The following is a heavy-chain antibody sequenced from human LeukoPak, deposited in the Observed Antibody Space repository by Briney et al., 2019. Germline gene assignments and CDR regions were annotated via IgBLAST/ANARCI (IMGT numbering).Heavy chain of an antibody. Sequence: PSETLSLTCTVSGVSVSSGSYYWSWIRQPPGKGLEWIGHMYYSGSTNSNPSLKSRVTISVDTSKNQFSLKLNSVTAADTAVYYCARGIGQWLAFDYWGQGTPVTVSS. CDR1: GVSVSSGSYY. J-gene: IGHJ4*02. V-gene: IGHV4-61*01. CDR2: MYYSGST. D-gene: IGHD6-19*01. CDR3: ARGIGQWLAFDY.